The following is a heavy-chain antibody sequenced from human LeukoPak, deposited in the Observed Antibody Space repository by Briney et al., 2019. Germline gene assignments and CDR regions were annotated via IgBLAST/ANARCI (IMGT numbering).Heavy chain of an antibody. CDR2: IHHSGST. D-gene: IGHD3-16*01. Sequence: SETLSLTCTDSGYSVSSGYYWGWIRQPPGKGLEWIGSIHHSGSTYYNPSLKSRVTISVDASKDQFSLKLSSGTAADTAVYYCANRWRASSYYFDYLGQGTLVTVSS. J-gene: IGHJ4*02. CDR1: GYSVSSGYY. CDR3: ANRWRASSYYFDY. V-gene: IGHV4-38-2*02.